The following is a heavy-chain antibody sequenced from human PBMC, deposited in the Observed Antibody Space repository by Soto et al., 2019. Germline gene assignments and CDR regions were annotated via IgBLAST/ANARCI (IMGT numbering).Heavy chain of an antibody. CDR1: GGSISSYY. Sequence: KPSETLSLTCTVSGGSISSYYWSWLRQPPGKGLEWLGYIYSSGTTNYNPSLKSRVTISVDTSKNQFSLKLRSVTAADTAVYYCARDVVYGMDVWRQGTTVTVSS. CDR2: IYSSGTT. V-gene: IGHV4-59*01. CDR3: ARDVVYGMDV. J-gene: IGHJ6*02.